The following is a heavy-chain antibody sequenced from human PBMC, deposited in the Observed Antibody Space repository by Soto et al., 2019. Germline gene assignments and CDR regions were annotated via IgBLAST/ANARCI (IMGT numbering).Heavy chain of an antibody. Sequence: XGSLRLSCAASGISFTTYAMTWVRQAPGKGLDWVSTVAGNVSNRHYADFVKGRFTISRDNSKNTLSLQMNSLRAEDTAVYYCAGDYLRLNSLNGNYYSYGMDVWGQGTAVTVSS. D-gene: IGHD4-17*01. V-gene: IGHV3-23*01. J-gene: IGHJ6*02. CDR2: VAGNVSNR. CDR1: GISFTTYA. CDR3: AGDYLRLNSLNGNYYSYGMDV.